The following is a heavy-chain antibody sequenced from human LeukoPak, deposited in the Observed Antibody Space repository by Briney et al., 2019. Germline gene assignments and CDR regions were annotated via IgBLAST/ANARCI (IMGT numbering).Heavy chain of an antibody. CDR2: ISSSSTTI. V-gene: IGHV3-48*02. Sequence: PGGSLRLSCTASGFTSSGYSMNWVRQAPGKGLEWISYISSSSTTIVYADSVKGRFTISRDNAKNSLFLQMNSLRDEDTAVYYCVRDTGRWELLWGQGTLVTVSS. CDR1: GFTSSGYS. J-gene: IGHJ4*02. CDR3: VRDTGRWELL. D-gene: IGHD1-26*01.